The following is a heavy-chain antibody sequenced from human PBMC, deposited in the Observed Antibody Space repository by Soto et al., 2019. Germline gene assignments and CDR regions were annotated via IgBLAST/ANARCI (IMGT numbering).Heavy chain of an antibody. V-gene: IGHV4-31*03. D-gene: IGHD2-15*01. J-gene: IGHJ5*02. CDR3: ARARLRYCSGGNCYSRRWFDP. Sequence: SETLSLTCTVSGGSMNCGACSRVLIRQIPGEGLEWIGYINYSGSTNYNPSLKSRVTVSIEMSNNQFSLKLSSVTAADTAVYYCARARLRYCSGGNCYSRRWFDPWGQGTLVTVSS. CDR1: GGSMNCGACS. CDR2: INYSGST.